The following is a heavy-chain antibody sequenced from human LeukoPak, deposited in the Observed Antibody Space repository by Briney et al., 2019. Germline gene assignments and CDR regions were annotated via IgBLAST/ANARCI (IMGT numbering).Heavy chain of an antibody. CDR1: GFSISTYG. V-gene: IGHV3-30*02. Sequence: PGGSLRLPCAASGFSISTYGIHWIRQAPGKGLEWVAFIQNNGNDKYYADSVKGRFTISRDNFKSTLYLQMNSLRPEDTAVYYCASPYSSGWIHFYFAYWGQGTLVTVSS. CDR2: IQNNGNDK. J-gene: IGHJ4*02. D-gene: IGHD6-19*01. CDR3: ASPYSSGWIHFYFAY.